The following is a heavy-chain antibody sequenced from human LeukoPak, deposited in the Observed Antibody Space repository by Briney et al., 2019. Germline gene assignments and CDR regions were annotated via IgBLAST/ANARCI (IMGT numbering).Heavy chain of an antibody. D-gene: IGHD3-10*01. V-gene: IGHV1-18*01. CDR2: ISAYNGNT. Sequence: ASVKVSCKASGYTFTSYGISWVRQAPGQGLEWMGWISAYNGNTNYAQKFQGRVTMTTDTSTSTAYMELRSLRSDDTAVYYCARAHVVRGVIIVDYWGQGTLVTVSS. J-gene: IGHJ4*02. CDR1: GYTFTSYG. CDR3: ARAHVVRGVIIVDY.